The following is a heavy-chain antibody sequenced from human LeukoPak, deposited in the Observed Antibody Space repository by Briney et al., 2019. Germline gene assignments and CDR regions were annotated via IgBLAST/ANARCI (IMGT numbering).Heavy chain of an antibody. CDR2: ISGSGGRT. CDR1: GFTFSSYA. J-gene: IGHJ3*02. CDR3: AKYQWLEEYDAFDI. D-gene: IGHD6-19*01. Sequence: PGGSLRLSYAASGFTFSSYAMSWVRQAPGKGLEWVSAISGSGGRTYYADSVKGRFTISRDNSKITLYLQMNSLRAEDTAVYYCAKYQWLEEYDAFDIWGQGTMDTVSS. V-gene: IGHV3-23*01.